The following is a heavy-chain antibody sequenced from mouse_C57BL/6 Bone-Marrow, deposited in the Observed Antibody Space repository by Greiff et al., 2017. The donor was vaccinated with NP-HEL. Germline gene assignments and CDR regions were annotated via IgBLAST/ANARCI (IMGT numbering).Heavy chain of an antibody. J-gene: IGHJ4*01. D-gene: IGHD1-1*01. CDR1: GFTFSDYG. Sequence: DVMLVESGGGLVKPGGSLKLSCAASGFTFSDYGMHWVRQAPEKGLEWVAYISSGSSTIYYADTVKGRFTISRDNAKNTLFLQMTSLRSEDTAMYYCARHPTVVATEAMDYWGQGTSVTVSS. CDR2: ISSGSSTI. CDR3: ARHPTVVATEAMDY. V-gene: IGHV5-17*01.